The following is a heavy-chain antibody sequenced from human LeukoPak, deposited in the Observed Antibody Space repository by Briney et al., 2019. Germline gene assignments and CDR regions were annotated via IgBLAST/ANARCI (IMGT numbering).Heavy chain of an antibody. CDR2: IDPTDSYT. CDR3: ARHDY. V-gene: IGHV5-10-1*01. CDR1: GYRLTSYW. Sequence: GESLSISCKASGYRLTSYWISWVRQMPGKGLEWMGRIDPTDSYTDYSPSFQGHVTISVDKSINTAYLQWYSLKASDTAMYYCARHDYWGQGTLVTVSS. J-gene: IGHJ4*02.